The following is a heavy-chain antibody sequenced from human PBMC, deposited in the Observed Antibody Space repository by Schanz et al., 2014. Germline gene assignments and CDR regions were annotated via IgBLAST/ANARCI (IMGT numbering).Heavy chain of an antibody. Sequence: VQLVESGGGLVKPGGSLRLSCAASGFDFNSYSMNWVRQVPGKGLEWLSYIDGKSTTVYYADSVKGRFTISRDNSENTLYLQMNSLSADDTAVFYCAKGMGYCSGGTCYDYYYYGLDVWGQGTTVTVSS. V-gene: IGHV3-48*01. CDR2: IDGKSTTV. D-gene: IGHD2-15*01. CDR3: AKGMGYCSGGTCYDYYYYGLDV. J-gene: IGHJ6*02. CDR1: GFDFNSYS.